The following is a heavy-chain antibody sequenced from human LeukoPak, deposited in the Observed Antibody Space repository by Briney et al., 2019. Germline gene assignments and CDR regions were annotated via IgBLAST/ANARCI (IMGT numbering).Heavy chain of an antibody. CDR3: ARDPGGYCSSTSCPYYYYYMDV. CDR2: INPNSGGT. D-gene: IGHD2-2*01. CDR1: GYTFTGYY. Sequence: GASVKVSCKASGYTFTGYYMHWVRQAPGQGLEWMGWINPNSGGTNYAQKFQGRVTMTRDTSISTAYVELSRLRSDDTAVYYCARDPGGYCSSTSCPYYYYYMDVWGKGTTVTVSS. J-gene: IGHJ6*03. V-gene: IGHV1-2*02.